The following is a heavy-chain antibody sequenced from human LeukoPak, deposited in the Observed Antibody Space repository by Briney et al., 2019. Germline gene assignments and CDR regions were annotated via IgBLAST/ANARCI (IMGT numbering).Heavy chain of an antibody. J-gene: IGHJ4*02. V-gene: IGHV3-23*01. CDR2: ISGSGYNT. D-gene: IGHD2-2*01. CDR3: ARDAYCTSASCRRDFDA. Sequence: GGSLRLSCAVSGFTFSSYAISWVRQAPGTGLQWVSAISGSGYNTYYADSVKGRFTISRDNSKSTLYLQMDSLRAEDTAVYYCARDAYCTSASCRRDFDAWGQGTLVTVSS. CDR1: GFTFSSYA.